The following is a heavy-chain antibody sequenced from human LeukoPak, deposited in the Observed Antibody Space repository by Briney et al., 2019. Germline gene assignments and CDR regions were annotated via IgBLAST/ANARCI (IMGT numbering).Heavy chain of an antibody. CDR1: GGTFSSYA. J-gene: IGHJ4*02. CDR3: ASPTRYSSSWFLLY. Sequence: EASVKVSCKASGGTFSSYAISWVPQAPGQGLEWMGGIIPIFGTANYAQKFQGRVTITTDESTSTAYMELSSLRSEDTAVYYCASPTRYSSSWFLLYWGQGTLVTVSS. D-gene: IGHD6-13*01. CDR2: IIPIFGTA. V-gene: IGHV1-69*05.